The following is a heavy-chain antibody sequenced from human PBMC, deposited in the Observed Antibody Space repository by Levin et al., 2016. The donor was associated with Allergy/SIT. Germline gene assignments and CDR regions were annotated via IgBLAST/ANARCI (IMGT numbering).Heavy chain of an antibody. CDR3: VRGGRGVAARLGFDN. Sequence: GGSLRLSCAASGFSFNNFAMHWVRQAPGKGLEYVSAISSNGVSTYYADSVKGRFTISRDNSKNTLYLQMGSLRVEDTAVYYCVRGGRGVAARLGFDNWGQGTLVTVSS. CDR1: GFSFNNFA. D-gene: IGHD2-15*01. V-gene: IGHV3-64*02. CDR2: ISSNGVST. J-gene: IGHJ4*02.